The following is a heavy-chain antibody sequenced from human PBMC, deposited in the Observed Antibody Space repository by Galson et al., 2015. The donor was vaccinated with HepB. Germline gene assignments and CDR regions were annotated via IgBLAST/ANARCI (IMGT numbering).Heavy chain of an antibody. J-gene: IGHJ2*01. Sequence: SLRLSCGASGFTFSSYAMSWVRQAPGKGLEWVSAISGSGGSTYYADSVKGRFTISRDNSKNTLNLQMNSLRAEDTAVYYCAKDDNDFWSGYPPFFFDLWGRGTLVTVSS. V-gene: IGHV3-23*01. CDR1: GFTFSSYA. D-gene: IGHD3-3*01. CDR3: AKDDNDFWSGYPPFFFDL. CDR2: ISGSGGST.